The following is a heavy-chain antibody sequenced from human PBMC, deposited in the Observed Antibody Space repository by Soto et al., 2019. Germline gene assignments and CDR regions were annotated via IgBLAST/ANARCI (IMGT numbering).Heavy chain of an antibody. D-gene: IGHD3-22*01. CDR3: ATFYDSSGFGASGGAFDI. CDR1: GFTFSSYG. V-gene: IGHV3-30*03. J-gene: IGHJ3*02. CDR2: ISYDGSNK. Sequence: GGSLRLSCAASGFTFSSYGMHWVRQAPGKGLEWVAVISYDGSNKYYADSVKGRFTISRDNSKNTLYLQMNSLRAEDTAVYYCATFYDSSGFGASGGAFDIWGQGTMVTVSS.